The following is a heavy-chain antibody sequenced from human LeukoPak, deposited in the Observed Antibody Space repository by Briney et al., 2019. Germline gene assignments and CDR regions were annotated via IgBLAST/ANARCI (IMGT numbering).Heavy chain of an antibody. D-gene: IGHD6-13*01. CDR2: IYSGGST. V-gene: IGHV3-53*05. Sequence: GGSLRLSCAASGFTVSSNYMSWVRQAPGKGLEWVSVIYSGGSTYYADSVKGRFTISRDNSKNTLYLQMNSLRAEDTAVYYCAKEYSSSWLDYYYYMDVWGKGTTVTISS. CDR1: GFTVSSNY. J-gene: IGHJ6*03. CDR3: AKEYSSSWLDYYYYMDV.